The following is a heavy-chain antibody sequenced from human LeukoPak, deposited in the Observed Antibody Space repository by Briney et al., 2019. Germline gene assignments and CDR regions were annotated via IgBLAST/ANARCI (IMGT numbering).Heavy chain of an antibody. CDR2: IRYDGSNK. V-gene: IGHV3-30*02. D-gene: IGHD6-6*01. CDR1: GFTFSSYG. J-gene: IGHJ4*02. Sequence: GGSLRLSCAASGFTFSSYGMHWVRQAPGKGLEWVAFIRYDGSNKYYADSAKGRFTISRDNSKNTLYLQMNSLRAEDTAVYYCAKVFVAARPNGGDYWGQGTLVTVSS. CDR3: AKVFVAARPNGGDY.